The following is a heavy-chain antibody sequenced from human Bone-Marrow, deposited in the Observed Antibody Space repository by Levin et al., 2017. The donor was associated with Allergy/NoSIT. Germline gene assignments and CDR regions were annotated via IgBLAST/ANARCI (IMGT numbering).Heavy chain of an antibody. CDR1: GGSISSGGYS. V-gene: IGHV4-30-2*01. D-gene: IGHD2-2*01. CDR2: IYHSGST. Sequence: LSCAVSGGSISSGGYSWSWIRQPPGKGLEWIGYIYHSGSTYYNPSLKSRVTISVDRSKNQFSLKLSSVTAADTAVYYCARGGYCSSTSCLVDPWGQGTLVTVSS. J-gene: IGHJ5*02. CDR3: ARGGYCSSTSCLVDP.